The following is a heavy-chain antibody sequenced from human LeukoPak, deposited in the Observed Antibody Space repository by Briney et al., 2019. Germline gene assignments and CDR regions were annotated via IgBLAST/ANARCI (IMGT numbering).Heavy chain of an antibody. CDR3: ARVFCSGGSCWQY. J-gene: IGHJ4*02. V-gene: IGHV4-34*01. CDR2: INHSGST. Sequence: PSETLSLTCAVYGGSFSGYYWSWIRQPPGKGLEWIGEINHSGSTNYNPSLKSRVTISVDTSKNQFSLKLSSVTAADTAVYYCARVFCSGGSCWQYWGQGTWSPSPQ. CDR1: GGSFSGYY. D-gene: IGHD2-15*01.